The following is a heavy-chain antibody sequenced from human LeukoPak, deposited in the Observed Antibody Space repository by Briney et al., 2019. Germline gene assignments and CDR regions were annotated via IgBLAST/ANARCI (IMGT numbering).Heavy chain of an antibody. J-gene: IGHJ4*02. CDR2: ISASGGST. V-gene: IGHV3-23*01. Sequence: GGSLRLSCAASGFTFSSYAMTWVRQAPGKGLEWVSAISASGGSTYYADSVKGRFTISRDNSKNSLYLQMNSLRTEDTAFYYCAKDFRAISVAGTYYFDSWGQGTLVTVSS. CDR3: AKDFRAISVAGTYYFDS. CDR1: GFTFSSYA. D-gene: IGHD6-19*01.